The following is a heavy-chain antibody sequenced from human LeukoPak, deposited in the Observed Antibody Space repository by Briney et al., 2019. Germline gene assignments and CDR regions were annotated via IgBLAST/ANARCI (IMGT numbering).Heavy chain of an antibody. V-gene: IGHV3-74*03. Sequence: GGSLRLSCAASGFTFSSYWMHWIRQSPGKGLLWVSRINGDGSTTTYADSVKGRFTISRDNAKNSLYLQMNSLRDEDTAVYYCARDRYSSSWYFDYWGQGTLVTVSS. D-gene: IGHD6-13*01. CDR2: INGDGSTT. CDR1: GFTFSSYW. CDR3: ARDRYSSSWYFDY. J-gene: IGHJ4*02.